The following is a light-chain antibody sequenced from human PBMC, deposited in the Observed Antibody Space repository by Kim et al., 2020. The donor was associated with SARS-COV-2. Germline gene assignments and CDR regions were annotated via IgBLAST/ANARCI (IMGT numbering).Light chain of an antibody. CDR1: QSVTSY. CDR2: DTS. V-gene: IGKV3-11*01. CDR3: QQRNNWPHMYT. Sequence: SPGERATRACRASQSVTSYLAWYQQKPGQAPRLLIYDTSNRATGIPARFSGSGSGTDFTLTISSLEPEDIAVYYCQQRNNWPHMYTFGQGTKLEI. J-gene: IGKJ2*01.